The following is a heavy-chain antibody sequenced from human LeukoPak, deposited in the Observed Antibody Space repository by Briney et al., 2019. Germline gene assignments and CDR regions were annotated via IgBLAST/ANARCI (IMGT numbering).Heavy chain of an antibody. CDR2: IYYSGST. CDR1: GGSISSSSYY. Sequence: SETLSLTCTVSGGSISSSSYYWGWIRQPPGKGLEWIGNIYYSGSTYYNPSLKSRVTISVDTSKNQFSLKLSSVTAADTAVYYCARGDEYYHDSRFDYWGQGTLVTVSS. CDR3: ARGDEYYHDSRFDY. J-gene: IGHJ4*02. V-gene: IGHV4-39*07. D-gene: IGHD3-22*01.